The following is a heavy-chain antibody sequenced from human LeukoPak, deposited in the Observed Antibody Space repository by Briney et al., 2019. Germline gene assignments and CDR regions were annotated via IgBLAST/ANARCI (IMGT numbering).Heavy chain of an antibody. CDR1: AFAFRSKW. D-gene: IGHD1-26*01. J-gene: IGHJ4*02. CDR2: IKEDGSET. V-gene: IGHV3-7*04. CDR3: ARDLHPRYYLPDY. Sequence: PGGSLRLSCVASAFAFRSKWMSWVPQATGKGLEWVASIKEDGSETYYVDSVKGRFTISRDNAKNSLYLQMNSLRAEDTAVYYCARDLHPRYYLPDYWGQGTLVTVSS.